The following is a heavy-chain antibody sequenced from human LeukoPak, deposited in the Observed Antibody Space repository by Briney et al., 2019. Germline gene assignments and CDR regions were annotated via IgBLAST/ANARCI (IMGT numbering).Heavy chain of an antibody. CDR1: GGSINSRSYY. CDR2: IYYKGNT. D-gene: IGHD3-22*01. J-gene: IGHJ4*02. CDR3: ARGYYYDSSGYYTFDY. V-gene: IGHV4-39*07. Sequence: SETLSLTCTVSGGSINSRSYYWGWIRQPPGKGLEWIGSIYYKGNTYLNPSLKSRVTISEDTSKNQFSLKLSSVTAADTAVYYCARGYYYDSSGYYTFDYWAREPWSPSPQ.